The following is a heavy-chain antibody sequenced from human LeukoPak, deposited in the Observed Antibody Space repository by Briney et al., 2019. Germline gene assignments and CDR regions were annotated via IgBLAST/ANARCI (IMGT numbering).Heavy chain of an antibody. Sequence: LETLSLTCTVSGGSISSSSYYWGWIRQPPGKGLEWIGSIYYSGSTYYNPSLKSRVTMSVDTSKNQFSPKLSSVTAADTAVYYCARDRGNQFQHWGQGTLVTVSS. CDR1: GGSISSSSYY. D-gene: IGHD3-10*01. CDR2: IYYSGST. CDR3: ARDRGNQFQH. J-gene: IGHJ1*01. V-gene: IGHV4-39*07.